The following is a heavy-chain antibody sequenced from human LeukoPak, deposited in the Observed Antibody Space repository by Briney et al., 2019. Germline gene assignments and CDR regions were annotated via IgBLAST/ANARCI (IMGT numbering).Heavy chain of an antibody. D-gene: IGHD1-26*01. V-gene: IGHV4-59*01. CDR1: GGSISSYY. CDR2: IYYSGST. CDR3: ARASGAARTYYFGY. J-gene: IGHJ4*02. Sequence: SETLSLTCTVSGGSISSYYWSWIRQPPGKGLEWIGYIYYSGSTNYNPSLKSRVTISVDTSKNQFSLKLSSVTAADTAVYYCARASGAARTYYFGYWGQGTLVTVSS.